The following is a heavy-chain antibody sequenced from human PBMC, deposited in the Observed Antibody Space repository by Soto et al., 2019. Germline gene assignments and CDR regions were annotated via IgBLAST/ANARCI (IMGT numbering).Heavy chain of an antibody. V-gene: IGHV3-30-3*01. CDR2: LSYDGSHS. Sequence: QVHLVESGGGVVQPGRSLRLSCTASEFTFSDHAMHWVRQAPGEGLEWLALLSYDGSHSYYADSLRGRFTISRDNSMNTLFLQMNSLRAEDTAIYYCARDPGKGYCSWGYCYAPDFWGKGTLVTVSS. CDR1: EFTFSDHA. CDR3: ARDPGKGYCSWGYCYAPDF. D-gene: IGHD2-15*01. J-gene: IGHJ4*02.